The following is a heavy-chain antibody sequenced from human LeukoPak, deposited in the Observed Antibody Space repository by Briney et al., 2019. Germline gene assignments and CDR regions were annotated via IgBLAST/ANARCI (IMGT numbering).Heavy chain of an antibody. V-gene: IGHV3-66*01. CDR1: GFTVSSNY. CDR3: ARRISGSYLDY. J-gene: IGHJ4*02. Sequence: PGGSLRLSCAASGFTVSSNYMSWVRQAPGKGLEWVSVIYSGGSTYYADSVKGRFTISRDNSKNTLYLQMNSLRDDDTAVYYCARRISGSYLDYWGKGTLVTVSS. CDR2: IYSGGST. D-gene: IGHD3-10*01.